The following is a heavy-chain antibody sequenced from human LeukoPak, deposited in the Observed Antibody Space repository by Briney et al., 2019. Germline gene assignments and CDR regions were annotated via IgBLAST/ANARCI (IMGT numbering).Heavy chain of an antibody. Sequence: GRSLRLSCAASGFNFSTYDMSWVRQAPGKGLEWLSVLYSGGSTYYADSVNGRFTMSRDNSKNTLYLQMNGLRVEDTAVYYCARVSPFDYWGQGTQVTVSS. J-gene: IGHJ4*02. CDR1: GFNFSTYD. V-gene: IGHV3-66*01. CDR3: ARVSPFDY. CDR2: LYSGGST.